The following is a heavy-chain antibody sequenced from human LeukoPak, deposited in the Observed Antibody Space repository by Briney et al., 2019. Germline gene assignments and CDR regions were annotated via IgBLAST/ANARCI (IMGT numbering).Heavy chain of an antibody. CDR3: TRGPPPSIHCSGGSCYFDY. Sequence: SVKVSCKASGGTFSSYAISWVRQAPGQGLEWMGRIIPILGIANYAQKFQGRVTITADKSTSTAYMELSSLRSEDTAVYYCTRGPPPSIHCSGGSCYFDYWGQGTLVTVSS. D-gene: IGHD2-15*01. CDR1: GGTFSSYA. J-gene: IGHJ4*02. V-gene: IGHV1-69*04. CDR2: IIPILGIA.